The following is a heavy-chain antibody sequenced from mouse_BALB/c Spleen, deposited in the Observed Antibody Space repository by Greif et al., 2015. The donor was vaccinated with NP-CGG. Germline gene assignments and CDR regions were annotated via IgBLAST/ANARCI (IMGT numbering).Heavy chain of an antibody. J-gene: IGHJ3*01. CDR1: GFTFSDYY. V-gene: IGHV5-4*02. D-gene: IGHD2-14*01. CDR2: ISDGGSYT. CDR3: ARGDYYRYDSAWFAY. Sequence: EVQLQQSGGGLVKPGGSLKLSCAASGFTFSDYYMYWVRQTPEKRLEWVATISDGGSYTYYPDSVKGRFTISRDNAKNNLYLQMSSLKSEDTAMYYCARGDYYRYDSAWFAYWGQGTLVTVSA.